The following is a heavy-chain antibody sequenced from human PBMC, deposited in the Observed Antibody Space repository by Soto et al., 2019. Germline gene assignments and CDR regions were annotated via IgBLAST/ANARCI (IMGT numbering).Heavy chain of an antibody. CDR1: GGFISSSNW. D-gene: IGHD1-26*01. Sequence: QVQLQESGPGLVKPSGTLSLTCAVSGGFISSSNWWSWVRQPPGKGLEWIGEIYHSGTTNYNPSLKSRVTISVDKSKIQFSLKLNSVTAADTAVDYCAGNSGTYSFDYWGQGTLVTVSS. CDR2: IYHSGTT. V-gene: IGHV4-4*02. J-gene: IGHJ4*02. CDR3: AGNSGTYSFDY.